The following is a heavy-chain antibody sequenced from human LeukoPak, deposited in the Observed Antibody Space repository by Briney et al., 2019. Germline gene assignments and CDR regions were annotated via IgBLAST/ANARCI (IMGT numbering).Heavy chain of an antibody. J-gene: IGHJ6*02. CDR1: GGTFSSYA. D-gene: IGHD6-19*01. V-gene: IGHV1-69*13. CDR2: IIPIFGTA. CDR3: AAQYSSGWYVEHYYGMDV. Sequence: ASVKVSCTASGGTFSSYAISWVRQAPGQGLEWMGGIIPIFGTANYAQKFQDRVTITADESTSTAYMELSSLRSEDTAVYYCAAQYSSGWYVEHYYGMDVWGQGTTVTVSS.